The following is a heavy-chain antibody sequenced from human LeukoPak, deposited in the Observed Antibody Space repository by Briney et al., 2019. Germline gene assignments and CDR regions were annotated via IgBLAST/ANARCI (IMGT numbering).Heavy chain of an antibody. CDR1: GGSFSGYY. V-gene: IGHV4-34*01. CDR3: ARSRRSRWLVLFDY. J-gene: IGHJ4*02. CDR2: INHSGST. Sequence: SETLSLTCAVYGGSFSGYYWSWIRQPPGKGLEWIGEINHSGSTNYNPSLKSRVTISVDTSKNQFSLKLSSVTAADTAVYYCARSRRSRWLVLFDYWGQGTLVTVSS. D-gene: IGHD6-19*01.